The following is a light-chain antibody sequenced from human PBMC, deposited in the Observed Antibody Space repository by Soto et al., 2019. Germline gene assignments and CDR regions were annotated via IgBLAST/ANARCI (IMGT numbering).Light chain of an antibody. Sequence: DIQMTQSPSSVSASVGDRVTITCRARQGIGSWLAWYQQKTGKAPKLLIYGESSLQSGVPSRFSGSGSGTDFTLTISSLQPEDFAPYYCQQANSFPLTFGGGTKVEIK. CDR1: QGIGSW. CDR2: GES. J-gene: IGKJ4*01. V-gene: IGKV1-12*01. CDR3: QQANSFPLT.